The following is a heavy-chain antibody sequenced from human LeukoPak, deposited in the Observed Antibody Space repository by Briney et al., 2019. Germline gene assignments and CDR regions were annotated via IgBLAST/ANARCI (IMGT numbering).Heavy chain of an antibody. CDR1: GDSITTYS. CDR2: IYYSGST. V-gene: IGHV4-59*01. Sequence: PSETLSLTSMDPGDSITTYSWSSIRPPPGKGLDWVGHIYYSGSTYYNPSLKSRVTILVATSKNQDSLKLSSVTAADTAVCFCARGATIWFDPWGQGTMVTVSS. J-gene: IGHJ5*02. CDR3: ARGATIWFDP.